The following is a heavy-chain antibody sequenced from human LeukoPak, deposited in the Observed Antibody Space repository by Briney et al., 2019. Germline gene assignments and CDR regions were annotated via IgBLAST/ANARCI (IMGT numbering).Heavy chain of an antibody. D-gene: IGHD4-17*01. CDR2: IYYSGST. Sequence: SETLSLTCIVSGGSISSHSWSWIRQPPGKGLEWIGYIYYSGSTKYNPSLKSRVTISVDTSKNQFSLKLTSVTAADTAVYYCARADYGDYDWFDPWGQGTLVTVSS. J-gene: IGHJ5*02. V-gene: IGHV4-59*11. CDR3: ARADYGDYDWFDP. CDR1: GGSISSHS.